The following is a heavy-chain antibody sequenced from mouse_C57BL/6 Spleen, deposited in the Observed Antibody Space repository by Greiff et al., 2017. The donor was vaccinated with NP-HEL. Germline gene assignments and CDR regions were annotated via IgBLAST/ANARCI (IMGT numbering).Heavy chain of an antibody. CDR1: GYTFTDYN. CDR3: TSGDRNSLYWYFDV. Sequence: EVQLQQSGPELVKPGASVKIPCKASGYTFTDYNMDWVKQSHGKSLEWIGDINPNNGGTIYNQKFKGKAKLTVDKSSSTAYMELRSLTSEDTAVYYCTSGDRNSLYWYFDVWGTGTTVTVSS. D-gene: IGHD2-1*01. CDR2: INPNNGGT. J-gene: IGHJ1*03. V-gene: IGHV1-18*01.